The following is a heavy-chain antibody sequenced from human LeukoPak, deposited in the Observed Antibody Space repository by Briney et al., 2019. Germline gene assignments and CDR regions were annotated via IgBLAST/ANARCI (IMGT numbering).Heavy chain of an antibody. CDR1: GFTFSDYY. CDR3: AVYCSGGSCYGAFDI. V-gene: IGHV3-11*01. D-gene: IGHD2-15*01. CDR2: ISSSGSTI. Sequence: PGGSLRLSCAASGFTFSDYYMSWIRQAPGKGLEWVSSISSSGSTIYYADSVKGRFTISRDNAKNSLYLQMNSLRAEDTAVYYCAVYCSGGSCYGAFDIWGQGTMVTVSS. J-gene: IGHJ3*02.